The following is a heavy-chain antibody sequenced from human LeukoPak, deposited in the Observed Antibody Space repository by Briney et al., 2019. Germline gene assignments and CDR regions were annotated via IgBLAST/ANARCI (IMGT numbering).Heavy chain of an antibody. CDR2: IYYSGST. Sequence: SETLSLTCTVSGGSISSSSYYWGWIRQPPGKGLEWIGSIYYSGSTYYNPSLKSRVTISVDTSKNQFSMKLSSVTAADAAVYFCAREWTTWGAFDIWGQGTMVTVSS. D-gene: IGHD2/OR15-2a*01. J-gene: IGHJ3*02. CDR3: AREWTTWGAFDI. CDR1: GGSISSSSYY. V-gene: IGHV4-39*07.